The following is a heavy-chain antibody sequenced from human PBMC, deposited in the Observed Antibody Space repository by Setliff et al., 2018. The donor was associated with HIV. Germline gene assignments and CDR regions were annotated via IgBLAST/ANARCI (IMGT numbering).Heavy chain of an antibody. CDR1: GLTFSNYW. V-gene: IGHV3-74*01. Sequence: GGSLRLSCAASGLTFSNYWMHWVRQAPGKGLEWVSRIDSDGSDTNYADSVRGRFTISRDNAKNTVYLQLTSLRAEDTAVYYCARGPQYNFWGGYPGLWGQGTLVTVSS. D-gene: IGHD3-3*01. CDR2: IDSDGSDT. CDR3: ARGPQYNFWGGYPGL. J-gene: IGHJ4*02.